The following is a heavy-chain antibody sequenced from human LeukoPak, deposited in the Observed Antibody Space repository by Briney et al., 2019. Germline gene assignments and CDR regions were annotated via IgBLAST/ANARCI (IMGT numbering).Heavy chain of an antibody. V-gene: IGHV1-8*01. J-gene: IGHJ5*02. CDR2: MNPNSGNT. D-gene: IGHD3-16*01. CDR1: GYTLTSYD. CDR3: ARGSVTSGGCFDP. Sequence: RASVKVSCKASGYTLTSYDINWVRQATGQGLEWMGWMNPNSGNTGYAQKFQGRVTMTRNTSISTAYMELSSLRSEDTAVYYCARGSVTSGGCFDPWGQGTLVTVSS.